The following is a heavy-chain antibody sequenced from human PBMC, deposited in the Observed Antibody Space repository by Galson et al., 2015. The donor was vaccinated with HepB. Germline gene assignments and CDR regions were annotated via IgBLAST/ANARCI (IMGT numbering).Heavy chain of an antibody. J-gene: IGHJ6*02. CDR2: IYSGGST. V-gene: IGHV3-66*01. CDR3: ARDRGYYDSSGYRSYYYYYGMDV. CDR1: GFTVSSNY. Sequence: SLRLSCAASGFTVSSNYTSWVRQAPGKGLEWVSVIYSGGSTYYADSVKGRFTISRDNSKNTLYLQMNSLRAEDTAVYYCARDRGYYDSSGYRSYYYYYGMDVWGQGTTVTVSS. D-gene: IGHD3-22*01.